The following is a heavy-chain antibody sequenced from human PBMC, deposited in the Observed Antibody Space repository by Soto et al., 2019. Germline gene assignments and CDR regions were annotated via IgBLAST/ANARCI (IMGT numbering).Heavy chain of an antibody. J-gene: IGHJ4*02. CDR3: ARGPYYDFWKGYSYFDS. CDR1: GGTFNIYA. V-gene: IGHV1-69*01. D-gene: IGHD3-3*01. Sequence: QVQRVQSGAEVKKPGSSVKVSCEASGGTFNIYAISWVRQAPGQGLEWMGGIIPVFGIPSYAQKFRGRVTITADESTDTAYMELCSLRSEDTAVYFCARGPYYDFWKGYSYFDSWGQETLVTVSS. CDR2: IIPVFGIP.